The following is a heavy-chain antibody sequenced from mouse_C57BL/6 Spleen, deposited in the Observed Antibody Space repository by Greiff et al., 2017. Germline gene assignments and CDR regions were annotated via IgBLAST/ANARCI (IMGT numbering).Heavy chain of an antibody. J-gene: IGHJ3*01. D-gene: IGHD1-1*01. CDR2: INPYNGGT. Sequence: EVQLQQSGPVLVKPGASVKMSCKASGYTFTDYYMNWVKQSHGKSLEWIGVINPYNGGTSYNQKFKGKATLTVDKSSSTAYMELNSLTSEDSAVYYCARGGESSPFFAYWGQGTLVTVSA. CDR1: GYTFTDYY. CDR3: ARGGESSPFFAY. V-gene: IGHV1-19*01.